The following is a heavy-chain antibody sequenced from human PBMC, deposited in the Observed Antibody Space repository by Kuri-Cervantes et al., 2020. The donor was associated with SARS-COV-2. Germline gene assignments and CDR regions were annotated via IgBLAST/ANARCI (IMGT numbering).Heavy chain of an antibody. J-gene: IGHJ3*02. CDR3: TRYSPFHFDSGGYYFLHDAFDI. Sequence: GGSLRLSCAASGFTFSSYAMSWVRQAPGKGLEWVSAISGSGGSTYYADSVKGRFTISRDNSKNTLYLQMNSLRAEDTAVYYCTRYSPFHFDSGGYYFLHDAFDIWGQGTMVTVSS. CDR1: GFTFSSYA. V-gene: IGHV3-23*01. D-gene: IGHD3-22*01. CDR2: ISGSGGST.